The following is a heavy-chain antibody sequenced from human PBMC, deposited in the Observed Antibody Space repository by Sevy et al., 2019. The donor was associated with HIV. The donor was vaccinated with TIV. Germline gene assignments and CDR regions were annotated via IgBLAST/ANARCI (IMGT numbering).Heavy chain of an antibody. Sequence: GGSLRLSCAASGFTFSSYAMSWVRQAPGKGLEWVSAISGSGGSTYYADSVKGRFTISRDNSKNTLYLQMNGLRAEDTAVYYCAKVFAGMVRGVITPRYWDYYYYMDVWGKGTTVTVSS. V-gene: IGHV3-23*01. CDR3: AKVFAGMVRGVITPRYWDYYYYMDV. D-gene: IGHD3-10*01. CDR2: ISGSGGST. CDR1: GFTFSSYA. J-gene: IGHJ6*03.